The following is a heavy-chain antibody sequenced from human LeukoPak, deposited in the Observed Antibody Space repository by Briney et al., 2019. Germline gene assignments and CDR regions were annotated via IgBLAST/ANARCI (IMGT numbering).Heavy chain of an antibody. CDR3: ARRQYQLINFDY. CDR1: GGSFSGYY. Sequence: PSETLSLTCAVYGGSFSGYYWSWIRQPPGKGLEWIGEINHSGSTNYNPSLKSRVTISVDTSKNQFSLKLSSVTAADTAVYYCARRQYQLINFDYWGQGTLVTVSS. CDR2: INHSGST. D-gene: IGHD2-2*01. J-gene: IGHJ4*02. V-gene: IGHV4-34*01.